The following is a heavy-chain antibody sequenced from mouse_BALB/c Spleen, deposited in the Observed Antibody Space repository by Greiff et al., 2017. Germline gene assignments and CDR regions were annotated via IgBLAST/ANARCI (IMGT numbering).Heavy chain of an antibody. J-gene: IGHJ2*01. V-gene: IGHV1S22*01. CDR2: IYPGSGGT. CDR3: TRSPFYYYYDGEYYFDY. D-gene: IGHD2-4*01. CDR1: GYTFTSYW. Sequence: LQQPGSELVRPGASVKLSCKASGYTFTSYWMYWVKQRHGQGLEWIGNIYPGSGGTNYDEKFKRKGTLTVDKSSSTAYIHLSSLTSEDSAVYYCTRSPFYYYYDGEYYFDYWGQGTTLTVSS.